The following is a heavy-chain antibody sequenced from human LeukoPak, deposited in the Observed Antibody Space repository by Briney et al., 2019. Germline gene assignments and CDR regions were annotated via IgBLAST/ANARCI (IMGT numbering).Heavy chain of an antibody. Sequence: GGSLRLSCVASGFTFSGSAIHWVRQASGKGLESVGQIRSKTNNYATAYAASVKGRFTISRDDSKNTAYLQMSSLETEDTAIYYCTKPRGYGSGTYYDYWGQGTLVTVSS. J-gene: IGHJ4*02. CDR1: GFTFSGSA. CDR2: IRSKTNNYAT. V-gene: IGHV3-73*01. D-gene: IGHD3-10*01. CDR3: TKPRGYGSGTYYDY.